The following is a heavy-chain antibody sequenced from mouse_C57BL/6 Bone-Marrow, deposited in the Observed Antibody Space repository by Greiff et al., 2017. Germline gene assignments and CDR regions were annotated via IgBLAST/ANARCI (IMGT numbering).Heavy chain of an antibody. CDR2: IYPRSGNT. CDR1: GYTFTSYG. V-gene: IGHV1-81*01. Sequence: QVQLKQSGAELARPGASVKLSCKASGYTFTSYGISWVKQRTGQGLEWIGEIYPRSGNTYYNEKFKGKATLTADKSSSTAYMELRSLTSEDSAVYFCARGGYEGYFDYWGQGTTLTVSS. J-gene: IGHJ2*01. CDR3: ARGGYEGYFDY. D-gene: IGHD2-14*01.